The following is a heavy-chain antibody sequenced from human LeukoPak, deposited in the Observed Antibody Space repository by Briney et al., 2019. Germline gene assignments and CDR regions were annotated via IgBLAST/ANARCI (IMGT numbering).Heavy chain of an antibody. CDR2: IRYDGSNK. D-gene: IGHD5-18*01. V-gene: IGHV3-30*02. J-gene: IGHJ4*02. CDR1: GFTFSSYG. CDR3: AKDPGGGYSYGVDY. Sequence: GGSLRLSCAASGFTFSSYGMHWVRQAPGKGLEWVAFIRYDGSNKYYADSVKGRFTISRDNSKNTLYLQMNSLRAEDTAVYYCAKDPGGGYSYGVDYWGQGTLVTVSS.